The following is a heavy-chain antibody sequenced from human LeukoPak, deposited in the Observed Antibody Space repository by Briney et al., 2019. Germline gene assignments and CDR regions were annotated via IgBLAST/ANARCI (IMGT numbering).Heavy chain of an antibody. D-gene: IGHD6-13*01. V-gene: IGHV3-23*01. CDR3: AALYSSSWYGLDAFDI. CDR1: GFTFSSYA. Sequence: SGGSLRLSCAASGFTFSSYAMSWVRQAPGKGLEWVSAISGSGGSTYYADSVKGRFTISRDNSKNSLYLQMNSLRAEDTAVYYCAALYSSSWYGLDAFDIWGQGTMVTVSS. CDR2: ISGSGGST. J-gene: IGHJ3*02.